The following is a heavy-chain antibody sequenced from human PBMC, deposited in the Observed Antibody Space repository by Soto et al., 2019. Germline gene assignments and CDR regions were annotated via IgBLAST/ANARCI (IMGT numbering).Heavy chain of an antibody. CDR2: IIPILGVA. Sequence: QVRLVQSGAEVKKPGSSVKVSCKASGGTFSSYTISWARQAPGQGLEWMGRIIPILGVAHYAENFQGRVTISAVRYTSTAYMELSSVRSDDTGVYYCEREVFCTSTRWYGDPYNWFDPWGQGTLVTVSS. V-gene: IGHV1-69*02. D-gene: IGHD2-2*01. CDR1: GGTFSSYT. J-gene: IGHJ5*02. CDR3: EREVFCTSTRWYGDPYNWFDP.